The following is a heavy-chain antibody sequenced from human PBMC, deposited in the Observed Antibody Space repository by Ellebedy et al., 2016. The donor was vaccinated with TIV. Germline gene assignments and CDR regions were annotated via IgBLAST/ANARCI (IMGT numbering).Heavy chain of an antibody. CDR2: IIPIFGTA. Sequence: SVKVSXXASGGTFSNYAISWVRQAPGQGLEWMGGIIPIFGTANYAQKFQGRVTITADESTSTAYMELSSLRSEDTAVYYCARGRPNYGDFPSWGQGTLVTVSS. CDR1: GGTFSNYA. J-gene: IGHJ1*01. CDR3: ARGRPNYGDFPS. V-gene: IGHV1-69*13. D-gene: IGHD3-10*01.